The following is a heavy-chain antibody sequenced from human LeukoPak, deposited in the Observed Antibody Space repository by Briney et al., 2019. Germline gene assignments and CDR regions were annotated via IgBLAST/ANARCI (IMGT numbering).Heavy chain of an antibody. CDR3: VKAPRYSGYDY. D-gene: IGHD5-12*01. CDR2: ISSSGGST. CDR1: GFTFSSYA. Sequence: GGSLRLSCSASGFTFSSYAMHWVRQAPGKGLEYVSAISSSGGSTYYADSVKGRFTISRDNSKNTLYLQMSSLRAEDTAVYYCVKAPRYSGYDYWGQGTLVTVSS. V-gene: IGHV3-64D*06. J-gene: IGHJ4*02.